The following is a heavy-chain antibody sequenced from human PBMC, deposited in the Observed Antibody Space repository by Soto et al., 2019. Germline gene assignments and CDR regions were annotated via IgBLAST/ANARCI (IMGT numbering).Heavy chain of an antibody. Sequence: QVQLVQSGAEVKKPGASVKVSCKASGYTFTTYGISWVRQAPGQGLEWMGWVSAKNGETNHAQKVQGRVTLTTDTSTSTAYMELRSLRSDDTAVYYCARIMSRTVTTSGFAYWGQGTLVTVSS. D-gene: IGHD4-17*01. J-gene: IGHJ4*02. CDR2: VSAKNGET. CDR1: GYTFTTYG. V-gene: IGHV1-18*01. CDR3: ARIMSRTVTTSGFAY.